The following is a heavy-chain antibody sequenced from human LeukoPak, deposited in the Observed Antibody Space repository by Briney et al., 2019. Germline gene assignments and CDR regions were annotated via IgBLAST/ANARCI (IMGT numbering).Heavy chain of an antibody. D-gene: IGHD5-12*01. CDR3: ARGGSSGYDSELDY. CDR1: GGSISSGGYY. J-gene: IGHJ4*02. CDR2: IYYSGST. Sequence: KPSETLSLTCTVSGGSISSGGYYWSWIRQHPGKGLEWIGYIYYSGSTNYNPSLKSRVTFSVDRSKNQVSLKVKSVTAADTAAYYCARGGSSGYDSELDYWGQGTLVIVSS. V-gene: IGHV4-31*03.